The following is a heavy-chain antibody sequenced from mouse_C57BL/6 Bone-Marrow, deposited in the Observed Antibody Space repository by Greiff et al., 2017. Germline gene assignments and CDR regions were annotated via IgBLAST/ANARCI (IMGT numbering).Heavy chain of an antibody. J-gene: IGHJ3*01. CDR3: ARWAYEGFAD. Sequence: QVQLQQPGAELVKPGASVKLSCKASGYTFTSYWMQWVKQRPGQGLEWIGEIDPSDSYTNYNQKFKGKATLTVDTSSSPAYMRLSRLTYEDSEVYYCARWAYEGFADWGQGTLVTVSA. CDR2: IDPSDSYT. CDR1: GYTFTSYW. V-gene: IGHV1-50*01. D-gene: IGHD2-3*01.